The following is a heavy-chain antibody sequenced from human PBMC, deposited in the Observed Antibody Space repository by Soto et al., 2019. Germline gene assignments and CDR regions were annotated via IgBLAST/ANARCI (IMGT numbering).Heavy chain of an antibody. D-gene: IGHD6-13*01. V-gene: IGHV3-9*01. Sequence: GGSLRLSCAASGFTFDDYAMHWVRQAPGKGLEWVSGINWNSVTFDYVDSVKGRFTISSDNAKNSLYLQMNSLRAEDTAVYYCARVRFGSWYYFDYWGQGTLVTVSS. J-gene: IGHJ4*02. CDR3: ARVRFGSWYYFDY. CDR2: INWNSVTF. CDR1: GFTFDDYA.